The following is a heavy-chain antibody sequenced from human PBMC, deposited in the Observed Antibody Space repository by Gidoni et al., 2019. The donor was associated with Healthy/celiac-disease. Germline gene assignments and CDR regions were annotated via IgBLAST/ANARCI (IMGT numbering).Heavy chain of an antibody. D-gene: IGHD3-10*01. J-gene: IGHJ4*02. V-gene: IGHV1-46*01. Sequence: QVQLVQSGAEVKKPGASVKVSCKASGYTFTSYYIQWVRQAPGQGLEWMGIINPSGGSTSYAQKFQGRVTMTRDTSTSTVYMELSSLRSEDTAVYYCAAGSYYYGSGSYYGGQGYWGQGTLVTVSS. CDR1: GYTFTSYY. CDR3: AAGSYYYGSGSYYGGQGY. CDR2: INPSGGST.